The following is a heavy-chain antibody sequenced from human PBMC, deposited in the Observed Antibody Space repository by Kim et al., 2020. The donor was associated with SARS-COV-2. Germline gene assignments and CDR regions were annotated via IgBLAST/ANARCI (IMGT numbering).Heavy chain of an antibody. V-gene: IGHV5-10-1*01. Sequence: SPSFQGHVTISADKSISTAYLQWSSLKASDTAMYYCARCYYGSENYGMDVWGQGTTVTVSS. CDR3: ARCYYGSENYGMDV. J-gene: IGHJ6*02. D-gene: IGHD3-10*01.